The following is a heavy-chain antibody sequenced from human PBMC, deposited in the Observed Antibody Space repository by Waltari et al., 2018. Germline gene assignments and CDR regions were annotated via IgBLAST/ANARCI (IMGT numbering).Heavy chain of an antibody. CDR3: AKDRQAGTYLGLNFLY. CDR2: IWYDGSNE. D-gene: IGHD1-26*01. CDR1: GFTFSSYG. V-gene: IGHV3-33*06. Sequence: QVQLVESGGGVVQPGMSLRLSCAASGFTFSSYGMHWVRQAPGKGLGWLGVIWYDGSNEYYADSVKGRFTISRDNAKNTLYLQMNGLRAEDTAVYYCAKDRQAGTYLGLNFLYWGQGTLVTVSS. J-gene: IGHJ4*02.